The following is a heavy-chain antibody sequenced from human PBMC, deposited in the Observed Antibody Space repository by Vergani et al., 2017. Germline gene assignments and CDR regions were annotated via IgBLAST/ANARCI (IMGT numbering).Heavy chain of an antibody. J-gene: IGHJ4*02. D-gene: IGHD3-3*01. CDR2: ISGSGGST. CDR3: ARGSYYDFWSGYPGDY. V-gene: IGHV3-23*04. Sequence: EVQLVESGGGLVQPGGSLRLSCAASGFTFSSYAMSWVRQAPGKGLEWVSAISGSGGSTYYADSVKGRFTISRDNAKNSLYLQMNSLRAEDTAVYYCARGSYYDFWSGYPGDYWGQGTLVTVSS. CDR1: GFTFSSYA.